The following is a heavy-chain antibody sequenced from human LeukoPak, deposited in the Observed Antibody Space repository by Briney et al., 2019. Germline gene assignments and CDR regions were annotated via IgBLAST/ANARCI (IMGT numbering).Heavy chain of an antibody. Sequence: ASVKVSCKASGYTFTSYDINWVRQATGQGLEWMGWMNPNSGNTGYAQKFQGRVTMTRNTSISTAYMELSSLRAEDTALYYCAKGGSSWYNYYGMDVWGQGTTVTVSS. V-gene: IGHV1-8*01. D-gene: IGHD6-13*01. CDR2: MNPNSGNT. J-gene: IGHJ6*02. CDR1: GYTFTSYD. CDR3: AKGGSSWYNYYGMDV.